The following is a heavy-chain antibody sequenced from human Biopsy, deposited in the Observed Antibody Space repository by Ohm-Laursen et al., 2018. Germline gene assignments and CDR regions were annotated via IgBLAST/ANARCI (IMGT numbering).Heavy chain of an antibody. D-gene: IGHD3-9*01. V-gene: IGHV1-69*06. Sequence: SSVKVSCKAPEGTFSNYGVNWVRQAPGQGLEWLGGNIPILGTGNYAQKFQDRVTVAANTSTGTATMELRSLRSDDTAVYYCATKLTGYFHHWGQGTLVIVSS. CDR3: ATKLTGYFHH. CDR1: EGTFSNYG. CDR2: NIPILGTG. J-gene: IGHJ1*01.